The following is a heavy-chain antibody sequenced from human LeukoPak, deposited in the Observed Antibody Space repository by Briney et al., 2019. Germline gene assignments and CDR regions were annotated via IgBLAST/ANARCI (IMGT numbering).Heavy chain of an antibody. CDR1: GFTFSSYE. CDR2: ISSSGSTI. Sequence: PGGSLRLSCAASGFTFSSYEMNWVRQAPGKGLEWVSYISSSGSTIYYADSVKGRFTISRDNAKNSLYLQMNSLRAEDTAVYYCARVPLWFGELPWYFDLWGRGTLVTVSS. CDR3: ARVPLWFGELPWYFDL. V-gene: IGHV3-48*03. D-gene: IGHD3-10*01. J-gene: IGHJ2*01.